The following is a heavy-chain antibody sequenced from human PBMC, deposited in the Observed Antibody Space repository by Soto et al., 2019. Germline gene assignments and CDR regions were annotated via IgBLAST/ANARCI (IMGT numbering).Heavy chain of an antibody. D-gene: IGHD6-6*01. CDR3: ARDLWYSSSSRYYYYGMDV. J-gene: IGHJ6*02. CDR2: IWYDGSNK. CDR1: GFTFSSYG. V-gene: IGHV3-33*01. Sequence: QVQLVESGGGVVQPGRSLRLSCAASGFTFSSYGMHWVRQAPGKGLEWVAVIWYDGSNKYYADSVKGRFTISRDNSKNTLYLQMNSLRAEDTTVYYCARDLWYSSSSRYYYYGMDVWGQGTTVTVSS.